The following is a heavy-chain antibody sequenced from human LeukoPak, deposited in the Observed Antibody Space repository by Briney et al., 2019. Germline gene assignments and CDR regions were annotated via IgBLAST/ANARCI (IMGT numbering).Heavy chain of an antibody. V-gene: IGHV4-31*03. D-gene: IGHD5-12*01. Sequence: SQTLSLTCTVSGGSISSGGYYWSWIRQHPGKGLEWIGYIYYSGSTYYNPSLKSRVTISVDTSKNQFSLKLSSVTAADTAVYYCARTRGDSGYDSPRFDYWGQGTLVTVSS. CDR1: GGSISSGGYY. J-gene: IGHJ4*02. CDR3: ARTRGDSGYDSPRFDY. CDR2: IYYSGST.